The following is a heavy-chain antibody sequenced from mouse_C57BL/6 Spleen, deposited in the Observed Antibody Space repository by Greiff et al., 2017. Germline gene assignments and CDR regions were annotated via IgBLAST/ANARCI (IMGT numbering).Heavy chain of an antibody. V-gene: IGHV3-6*01. Sequence: EVQLQESGPGLVKPSQSLSLTCSVTGYSITSGYYWNWIRQFPGNKLEWMGYISYDGSNNYNPTLKNRISITRDTSKNQFFLKLNSVTTEDTATYYCARDNIEVWGTGSTVTITS. CDR1: GYSITSGYY. CDR2: ISYDGSN. CDR3: ARDNIEV. J-gene: IGHJ1*03.